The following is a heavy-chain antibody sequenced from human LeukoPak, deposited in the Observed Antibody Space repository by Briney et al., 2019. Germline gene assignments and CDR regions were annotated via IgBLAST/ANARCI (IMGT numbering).Heavy chain of an antibody. CDR2: INPNSGGT. Sequence: ASVKVSCKASGYTFTGYYMHWVRQAPGQGLEWMGWINPNSGGTNYAQKFQGRVTMIRDTSISTAYMELSRLRSDDTAVYYCARDEGLEVRGVYYYYYMDVWGKGTTVTISS. CDR3: ARDEGLEVRGVYYYYYMDV. J-gene: IGHJ6*03. D-gene: IGHD3-10*01. CDR1: GYTFTGYY. V-gene: IGHV1-2*02.